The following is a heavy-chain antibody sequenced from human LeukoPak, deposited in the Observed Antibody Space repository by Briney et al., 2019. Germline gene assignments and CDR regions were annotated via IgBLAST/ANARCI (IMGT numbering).Heavy chain of an antibody. D-gene: IGHD4-23*01. CDR3: AKAALKSISGGNSYYYYYMDV. CDR1: GFTFSSYA. Sequence: PGGSLRLSCAGSGFTFSSYAMTWVRQAPGTGLEWVSSISRSDGTTYYADSVKGRFTISRDNSKNTLYLQMNSLRAEDTAVYYCAKAALKSISGGNSYYYYYMDVWGKGTTVTVSS. V-gene: IGHV3-23*01. J-gene: IGHJ6*03. CDR2: ISRSDGTT.